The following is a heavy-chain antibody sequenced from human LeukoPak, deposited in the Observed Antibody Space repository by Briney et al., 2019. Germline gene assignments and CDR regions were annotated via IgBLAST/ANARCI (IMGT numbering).Heavy chain of an antibody. J-gene: IGHJ4*02. Sequence: KTSETLSLTCTVSGGPISGYFWSWIRQPPGKGLEWIGYIHDNGRTTYNPSLRSRVTISIDTSKSQFSLKLNSLTTTDTAVYYCAGVGGYSGFYWGQGTLVTVSS. CDR2: IHDNGRT. D-gene: IGHD5-12*01. CDR3: AGVGGYSGFY. V-gene: IGHV4-59*01. CDR1: GGPISGYF.